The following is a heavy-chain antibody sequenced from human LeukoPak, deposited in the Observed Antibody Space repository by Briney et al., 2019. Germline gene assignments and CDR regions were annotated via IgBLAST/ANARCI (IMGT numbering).Heavy chain of an antibody. CDR3: ARALEKGYCSGGSCRHDAFDI. Sequence: ASVKVSCKASGYTFTSYGISWVRQAPGQGLEWMGWISAYNGNTNYAQKLQGRVTMTTDTSTSTAYMELRSLRSEDTALYYCARALEKGYCSGGSCRHDAFDIWGQGTMVTVSS. V-gene: IGHV1-18*01. D-gene: IGHD2-15*01. CDR1: GYTFTSYG. J-gene: IGHJ3*02. CDR2: ISAYNGNT.